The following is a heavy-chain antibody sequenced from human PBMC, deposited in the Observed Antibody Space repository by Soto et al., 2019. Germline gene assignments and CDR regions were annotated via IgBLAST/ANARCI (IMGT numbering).Heavy chain of an antibody. CDR3: ARRSIIAAAGTPGYGVDV. V-gene: IGHV1-69*06. CDR2: IIPIVGTA. CDR1: GCTFSSYA. Sequence: VASVKVSCKASGCTFSSYAISWVRQAPGQGLEWMGGIIPIVGTANYAQKFQGRVTITADKSTSTAYMELSSLRSEDTAVYYCARRSIIAAAGTPGYGVDVWGQG. J-gene: IGHJ6*02. D-gene: IGHD6-13*01.